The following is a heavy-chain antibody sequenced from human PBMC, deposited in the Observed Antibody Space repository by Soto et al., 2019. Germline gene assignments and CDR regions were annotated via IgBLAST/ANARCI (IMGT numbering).Heavy chain of an antibody. Sequence: QAQLVQSGAEVKKPGASVKVSCKTSGYTFTAYYIHWVRQAPGQGLEWVGWINPKTGDTKYAQKFQGRVTMTGDTSITRASMELGRLRADDTAVYYCARQLAYCGGDCYTEPIDYWGQGTLVTVSS. CDR2: INPKTGDT. CDR3: ARQLAYCGGDCYTEPIDY. CDR1: GYTFTAYY. J-gene: IGHJ4*02. D-gene: IGHD2-21*02. V-gene: IGHV1-2*02.